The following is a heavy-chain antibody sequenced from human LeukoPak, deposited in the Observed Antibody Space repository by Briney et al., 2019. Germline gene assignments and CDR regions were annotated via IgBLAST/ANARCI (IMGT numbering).Heavy chain of an antibody. CDR1: GYSFYAYY. D-gene: IGHD3-10*01. CDR3: ASAMVPDS. V-gene: IGHV1-2*02. Sequence: GASVKVSFTSFGYSFYAYYMLWVRQAPGQGPEWMGWINPSSGGTNYAQKFQGRVTLTRDTSITTSYMELSRLTSDDTAMYYCASAMVPDSWGKEPLVTVSS. CDR2: INPSSGGT. J-gene: IGHJ4*02.